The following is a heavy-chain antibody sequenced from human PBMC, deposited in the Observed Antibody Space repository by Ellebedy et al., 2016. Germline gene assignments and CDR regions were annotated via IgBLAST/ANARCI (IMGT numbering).Heavy chain of an antibody. CDR1: GYSISSGYY. Sequence: SETLSLXCTVSGYSISSGYYWGWIRQPPGEGLEWIGSIYHGGNTNYNPSLKSRVTMSVDTSKNQFSLELTSVTAADTAVYFCAHERVAVANYDAFDFWGQGTMVTVSS. CDR3: AHERVAVANYDAFDF. J-gene: IGHJ3*01. CDR2: IYHGGNT. D-gene: IGHD6-19*01. V-gene: IGHV4-38-2*02.